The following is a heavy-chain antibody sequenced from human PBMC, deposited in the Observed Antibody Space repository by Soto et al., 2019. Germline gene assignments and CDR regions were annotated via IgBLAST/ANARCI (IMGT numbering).Heavy chain of an antibody. Sequence: PGGSLRLSCTVSGFTFSNAWMTWVRQAPGKGLEWVGRIKSKTDDGTTDYAAPVKGRFTMSRDNSKRTLYLQMSSLRVEDTAVYYCTKRRNVLRFLEWSSGMEVWGQGTTVTVSS. J-gene: IGHJ6*02. V-gene: IGHV3-15*01. CDR1: GFTFSNAW. CDR2: IKSKTDDGTT. CDR3: TKRRNVLRFLEWSSGMEV. D-gene: IGHD3-3*01.